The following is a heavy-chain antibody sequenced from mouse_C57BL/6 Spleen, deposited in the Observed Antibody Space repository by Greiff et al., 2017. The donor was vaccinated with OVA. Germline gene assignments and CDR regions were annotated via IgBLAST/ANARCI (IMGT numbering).Heavy chain of an antibody. V-gene: IGHV1-42*01. J-gene: IGHJ3*01. CDR2: INPSTGGT. CDR3: ARRANWDPFAY. CDR1: GYSFPGYY. D-gene: IGHD4-1*02. Sequence: VQLQQSGPELVKPGASVQISCKASGYSFPGYYMNWVKQSPEKSLEWIGEINPSTGGTTYNQKFKDKATLTVDKSSSTAYMQLKSLTSEDSAVYYCARRANWDPFAYWGQGTLVTVSA.